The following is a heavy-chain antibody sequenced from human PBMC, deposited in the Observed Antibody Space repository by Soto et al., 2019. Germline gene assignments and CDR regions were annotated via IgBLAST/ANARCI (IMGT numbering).Heavy chain of an antibody. CDR3: VRGMVGTMADYYYYAVDA. CDR2: LNPENGDT. D-gene: IGHD1-26*01. CDR1: GYSFTGYR. Sequence: ASVKVSCKPSGYSFTGYRLHWVRQAPGQGLEWMGWLNPENGDTSYAQKFRDRVTMTSDTSITTAYMDFSRLTSDDTATYYCVRGMVGTMADYYYYAVDAWGQGTTVTVSS. J-gene: IGHJ6*02. V-gene: IGHV1-2*02.